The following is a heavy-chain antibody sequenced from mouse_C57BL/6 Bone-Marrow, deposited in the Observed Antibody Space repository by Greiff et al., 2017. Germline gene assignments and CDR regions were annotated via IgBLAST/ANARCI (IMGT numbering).Heavy chain of an antibody. Sequence: QVQLKESGAELARPGASVKLSCKASGYTFTSYGISWVKQRTGQGLEWIGEIYPRSGNTYYNEKFKGKATLTADKSSSTAYMELRSLTSEDSAVYFCERSAGSSFYFDYWREGTTLTVS. D-gene: IGHD1-1*01. V-gene: IGHV1-81*01. CDR1: GYTFTSYG. CDR3: ERSAGSSFYFDY. CDR2: IYPRSGNT. J-gene: IGHJ2*01.